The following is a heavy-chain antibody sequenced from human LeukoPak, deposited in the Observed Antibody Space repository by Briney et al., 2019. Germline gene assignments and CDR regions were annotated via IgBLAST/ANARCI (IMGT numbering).Heavy chain of an antibody. CDR2: IYYSGST. Sequence: SETLSLTCTVSGGSISSSSYYWGWIRQPPGKGLGWIGSIYYSGSTYYNPSLKSRVTISVDTSKNQFSLKLSSVTAADTAVYYCARVSGRFTWYFDLWGRGTLVTVSS. J-gene: IGHJ2*01. V-gene: IGHV4-39*07. CDR3: ARVSGRFTWYFDL. CDR1: GGSISSSSYY.